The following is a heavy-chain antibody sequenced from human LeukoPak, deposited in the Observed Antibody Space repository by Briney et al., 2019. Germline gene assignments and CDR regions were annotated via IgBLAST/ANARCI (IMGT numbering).Heavy chain of an antibody. CDR2: ISSSGSTI. CDR3: VKDNPLDY. CDR1: GFTFSSYE. Sequence: GGSLRLSCAVSGFTFSSYEMNWVRQAPGKGLEWVSYISSSGSTIYYADSVKGRFTISRDNAKNSLYLQMNSLRAEDTAVYYCVKDNPLDYWGQGTLVIVSS. V-gene: IGHV3-48*03. D-gene: IGHD1-14*01. J-gene: IGHJ4*02.